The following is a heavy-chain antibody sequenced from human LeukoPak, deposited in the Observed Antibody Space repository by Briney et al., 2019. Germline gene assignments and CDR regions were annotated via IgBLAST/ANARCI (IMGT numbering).Heavy chain of an antibody. Sequence: GRSLRLSCAASGFTFSSYAMHWVRQAPGKGLEWVAVISDDGIKIYYGDSVKGRFTISRDNSKNTLYLQMDSLRADDTAVYYCGKGPGYSVYDNLPHHWGQGTLVTVSS. CDR1: GFTFSSYA. J-gene: IGHJ5*02. V-gene: IGHV3-30*04. CDR2: ISDDGIKI. D-gene: IGHD5/OR15-5a*01. CDR3: GKGPGYSVYDNLPHH.